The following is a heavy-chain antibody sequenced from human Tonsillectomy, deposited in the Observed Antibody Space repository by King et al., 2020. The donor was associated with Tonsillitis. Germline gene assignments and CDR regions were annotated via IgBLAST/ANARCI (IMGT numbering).Heavy chain of an antibody. Sequence: VQLVESGGGVVQPGRSLRLSCAASGFTFSSYGMHWVRQAPGKGLEWLAVRWYNVSNKYYAASVKGRFTISRDNSKNTLYLQMNSLRAEDTAVYYCAGDLAPYYWGQGTLVTVSS. J-gene: IGHJ4*02. CDR3: AGDLAPYY. CDR1: GFTFSSYG. D-gene: IGHD3-16*01. CDR2: RWYNVSNK. V-gene: IGHV3-33*01.